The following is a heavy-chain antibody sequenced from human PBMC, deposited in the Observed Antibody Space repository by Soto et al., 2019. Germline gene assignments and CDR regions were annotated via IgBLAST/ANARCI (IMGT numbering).Heavy chain of an antibody. D-gene: IGHD3-22*01. Sequence: QVQLVQSGGEVKQPGASVKVSCKATGYTFINSAIAWVRQAPGQGLEWMGWISPYNGNTNYAQSLQGRVTITTDTSTSTVYMEIRSLRFDDTAVYYCARDQSSGVFDYWGQGTLVTVST. CDR2: ISPYNGNT. V-gene: IGHV1-18*01. J-gene: IGHJ4*02. CDR1: GYTFINSA. CDR3: ARDQSSGVFDY.